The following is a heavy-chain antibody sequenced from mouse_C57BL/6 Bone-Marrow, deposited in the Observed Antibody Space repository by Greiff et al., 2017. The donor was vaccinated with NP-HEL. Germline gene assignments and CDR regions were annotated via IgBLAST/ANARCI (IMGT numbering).Heavy chain of an antibody. CDR2: IYPGNSDT. V-gene: IGHV1-5*01. J-gene: IGHJ4*01. D-gene: IGHD2-1*01. Sequence: VQLQQSGTVLARPGASVKMSCKTSGYTFTSYWMHWVKQRPGQGLEWIGVIYPGNSDTSYNQKFKGQAKLTAVTSASTAYMELSSLTNEDSAVYYCTYGNYYYAMDYWGRGTSVTVTA. CDR1: GYTFTSYW. CDR3: TYGNYYYAMDY.